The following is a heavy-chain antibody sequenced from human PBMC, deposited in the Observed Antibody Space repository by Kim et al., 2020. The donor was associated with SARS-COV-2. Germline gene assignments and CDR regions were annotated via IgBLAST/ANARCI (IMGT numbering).Heavy chain of an antibody. Sequence: GGSLRLSCAASGFTFSYRYMDWVRQAPGKGLEWVGRSRDKASRYTTEYAASVKGRFTISRDDSKNSVYLQMDSLKTEDTAMYYCARGDSSGWAEAFDIWGQGTMVIVSS. D-gene: IGHD3-22*01. CDR2: SRDKASRYTT. V-gene: IGHV3-72*01. CDR1: GFTFSYRY. J-gene: IGHJ3*02. CDR3: ARGDSSGWAEAFDI.